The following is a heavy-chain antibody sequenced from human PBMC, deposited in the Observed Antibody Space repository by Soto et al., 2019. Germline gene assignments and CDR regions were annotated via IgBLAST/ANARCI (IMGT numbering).Heavy chain of an antibody. D-gene: IGHD3-3*01. Sequence: GGSLRLSCAASGFTFSSYGMHWVRQAPGKGLEWVAAIWYDGSNKYYADSVKGRFTISRDNSKNTLYLQMNSLRAEDTAVYYCARDRFWSGYNNWFDPWGQGTLVTVSS. V-gene: IGHV3-33*01. CDR2: IWYDGSNK. CDR1: GFTFSSYG. J-gene: IGHJ5*02. CDR3: ARDRFWSGYNNWFDP.